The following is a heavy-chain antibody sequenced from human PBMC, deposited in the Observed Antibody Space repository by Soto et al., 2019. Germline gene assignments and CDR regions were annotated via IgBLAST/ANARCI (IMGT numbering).Heavy chain of an antibody. CDR1: GGSISSGGYS. Sequence: QLQLQESGSGLVKPSQTLSLTCAVSGGSISSGGYSWSWIRQPPGKGLEWIGYIYHSGSTYYNPSLKSRVTISVDRSKNQFSLKLSSVTAADTAVYYCARGTSSYVWGSYRVEYYFDYWGQGTLVTVSS. J-gene: IGHJ4*02. V-gene: IGHV4-30-2*01. CDR3: ARGTSSYVWGSYRVEYYFDY. CDR2: IYHSGST. D-gene: IGHD3-16*02.